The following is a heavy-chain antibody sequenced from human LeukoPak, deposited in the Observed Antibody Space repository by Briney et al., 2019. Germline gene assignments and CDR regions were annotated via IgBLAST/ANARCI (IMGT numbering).Heavy chain of an antibody. CDR2: IYYSGST. Sequence: PSETLSLTCTVSGGSISSGGYSWSWIRQHPGKGLEWIGYIYYSGSTYYNPSLKSRVTITVDTSKNQFSLKLSSVTAADTAVYYCARLPGGFGVVTAYRHSTRNNWFDPWGQGALVTVSS. CDR3: ARLPGGFGVVTAYRHSTRNNWFDP. D-gene: IGHD2-21*02. CDR1: GGSISSGGYS. J-gene: IGHJ5*02. V-gene: IGHV4-31*03.